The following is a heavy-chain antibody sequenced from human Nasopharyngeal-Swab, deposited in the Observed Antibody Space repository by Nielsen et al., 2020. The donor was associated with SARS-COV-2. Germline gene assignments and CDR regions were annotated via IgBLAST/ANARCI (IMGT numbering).Heavy chain of an antibody. V-gene: IGHV1-2*06. J-gene: IGHJ4*02. CDR2: INPNSGGT. Sequence: ASVNVSCKASGYTFTGYYMHWVRQAPGQGLEWMGRINPNSGGTNYAQKFQGRVTMTRDTSISTAYMELRSLRSDDTAVYYCARGGSSWYGVDYWGQGTLVTVSS. D-gene: IGHD6-13*01. CDR3: ARGGSSWYGVDY. CDR1: GYTFTGYY.